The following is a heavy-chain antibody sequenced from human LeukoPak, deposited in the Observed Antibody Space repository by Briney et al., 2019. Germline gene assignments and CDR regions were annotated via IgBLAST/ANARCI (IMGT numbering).Heavy chain of an antibody. D-gene: IGHD6-19*01. CDR3: ARDAARYGSGWYYDF. CDR1: AFTFSSSA. CDR2: ISSDGGNT. Sequence: GGSLRLSRATSAFTFSSSAMSWVRQAPGKGLEWVSAISSDGGNTYYADSVKGRFAISRGNSRDTLYLQMNSLRAEDTAVYYCARDAARYGSGWYYDFWGQGTLVTVSS. J-gene: IGHJ4*02. V-gene: IGHV3-23*01.